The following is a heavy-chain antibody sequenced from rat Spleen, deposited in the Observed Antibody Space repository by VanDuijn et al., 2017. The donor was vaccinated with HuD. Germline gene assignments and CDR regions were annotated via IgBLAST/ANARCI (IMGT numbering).Heavy chain of an antibody. V-gene: IGHV3-3*01. Sequence: EVQLQESGPGLVKPSQSLSLTCSVTGYSITNSYRWNWIRQLPGNKLDWMGYINSAGSTVYNPSLKSRISITRDTSKNQFFLQVNSVTAEDTATYYCARSEGVHYNLPFADWGQGTLVTVSS. CDR2: INSAGST. CDR1: GYSITNSYR. J-gene: IGHJ3*01. CDR3: ARSEGVHYNLPFAD. D-gene: IGHD1-5*01.